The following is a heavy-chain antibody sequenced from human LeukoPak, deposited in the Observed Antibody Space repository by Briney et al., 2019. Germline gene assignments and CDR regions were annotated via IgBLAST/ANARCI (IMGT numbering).Heavy chain of an antibody. CDR2: ISGSGGGT. D-gene: IGHD3-3*01. J-gene: IGHJ6*02. CDR1: GFTFSSYA. V-gene: IGHV3-23*01. CDR3: ANSRRITIFRVVITDYYYYGMDV. Sequence: QPGGSLRLSCAASGFTFSSYAMSWVRQAPGKGLEWVSAISGSGGGTYSADSVKGRFTISRDNSKNTLYLQMNSLRAEDTAVYYCANSRRITIFRVVITDYYYYGMDVWGQGTTVTVSS.